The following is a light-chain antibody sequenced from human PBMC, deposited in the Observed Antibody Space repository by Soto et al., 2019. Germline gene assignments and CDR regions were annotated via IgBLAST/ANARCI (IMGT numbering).Light chain of an antibody. J-gene: IGLJ1*01. Sequence: ALTQPASVSGSPGQSITISCTGASSDVGGYNYVSWYQQHPGKAPKLMIYDVSNRPSGVSNRFSGSKSGNTASLSISGLQAEDEADYYCSSYTSSSTRVFGTGTKVTVL. V-gene: IGLV2-14*01. CDR3: SSYTSSSTRV. CDR1: SSDVGGYNY. CDR2: DVS.